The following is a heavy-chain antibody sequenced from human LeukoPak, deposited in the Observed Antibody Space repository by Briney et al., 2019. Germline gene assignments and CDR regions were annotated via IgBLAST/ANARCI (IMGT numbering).Heavy chain of an antibody. D-gene: IGHD1-26*01. Sequence: ASVKVSCKASGYTFTGYYMHWVRQAPRQGLEWMGWINPNSGGTNYAQKFQGRVTMTRDTSISTAYMELSRLRSDDTAVYYCARDGSISGSYLYWGQGTLVTVSS. CDR1: GYTFTGYY. J-gene: IGHJ4*02. CDR2: INPNSGGT. CDR3: ARDGSISGSYLY. V-gene: IGHV1-2*02.